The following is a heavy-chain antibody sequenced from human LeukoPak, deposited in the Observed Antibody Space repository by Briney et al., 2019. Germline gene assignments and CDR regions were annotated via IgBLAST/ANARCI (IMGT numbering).Heavy chain of an antibody. V-gene: IGHV1-46*01. CDR3: ARRSQRYCSGGSCKYWYFDL. CDR1: GYTFTSYY. CDR2: INPSDGYK. D-gene: IGHD2-15*01. J-gene: IGHJ2*01. Sequence: ASVKVSCKASGYTFTSYYMHWVRQAPGQGLEWMGIINPSDGYKVYEQRFQGRVTMTRDMSTSTVYMELSSLRSEDTAVYYCARRSQRYCSGGSCKYWYFDLWGRGTLVTVSS.